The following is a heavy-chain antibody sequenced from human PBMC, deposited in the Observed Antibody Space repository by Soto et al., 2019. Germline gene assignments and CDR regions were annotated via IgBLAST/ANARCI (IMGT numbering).Heavy chain of an antibody. D-gene: IGHD3-3*01. CDR3: AKNGRITIFGVVTTYMDV. CDR2: ISYDGSNK. Sequence: GGSLGLSCAASGFTFSSYGMHWVRQAPGKGLEWVAVISYDGSNKYYADSVKGRFTISRDNSKNTLYLQMNSLRAEDTAVYYCAKNGRITIFGVVTTYMDVWGKGTTVTVS. CDR1: GFTFSSYG. V-gene: IGHV3-30*18. J-gene: IGHJ6*03.